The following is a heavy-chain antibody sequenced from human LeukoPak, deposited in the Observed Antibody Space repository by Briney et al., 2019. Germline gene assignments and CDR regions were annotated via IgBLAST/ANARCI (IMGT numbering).Heavy chain of an antibody. CDR1: GGTFSSYA. D-gene: IGHD3-22*01. CDR3: ARDYKPPAYYYDSSGYSPRGWFDP. J-gene: IGHJ5*02. V-gene: IGHV1-69*05. Sequence: ASVKVSCKASGGTFSSYAISWVRRAPGQGLEWMGGIIPIFGTANYAQKFQGRVTITTDESTSTAYMELSSLRSEDTAVYYCARDYKPPAYYYDSSGYSPRGWFDPWGQGTLVTVSS. CDR2: IIPIFGTA.